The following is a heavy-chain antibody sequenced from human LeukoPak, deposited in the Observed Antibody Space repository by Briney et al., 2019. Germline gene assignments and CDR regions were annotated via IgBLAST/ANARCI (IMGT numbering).Heavy chain of an antibody. CDR1: GFTFSSYA. CDR2: ISGSGGST. J-gene: IGHJ4*02. V-gene: IGHV3-23*01. CDR3: AKRSMTAEKRYYFEY. D-gene: IGHD5-18*01. Sequence: PGGSLRLSCAASGFTFSSYAMSWVRQAPGKGLEWVSAISGSGGSTYYADSVKGRFTISRDNSKNTLYLQMNSLRVEDAAVYYCAKRSMTAEKRYYFEYWGQGILVTVSS.